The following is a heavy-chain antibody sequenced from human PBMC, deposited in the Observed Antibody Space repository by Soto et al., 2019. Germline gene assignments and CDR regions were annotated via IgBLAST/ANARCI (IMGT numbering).Heavy chain of an antibody. CDR2: IYYSGST. CDR1: GGSISSYY. CDR3: ARYDFWSGYGFDH. D-gene: IGHD3-3*01. V-gene: IGHV4-59*01. Sequence: SETLSLTCTVSGGSISSYYWSWIRQPPGKGLEWIGYIYYSGSTNYNPSLKSRVTISVDTSKNQFSLKLSSVTAADTAVYYCARYDFWSGYGFDHWGQGPLVSVSS. J-gene: IGHJ5*02.